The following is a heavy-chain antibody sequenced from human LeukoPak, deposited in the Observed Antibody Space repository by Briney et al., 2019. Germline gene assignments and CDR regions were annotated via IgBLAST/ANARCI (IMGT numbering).Heavy chain of an antibody. CDR3: ARFTRPAAIRGANWFDP. Sequence: GASVKVSCKASGYTFTSYGISWVRQAPGQGLEWMGWISAYNGNTNYAQKLQGRVTMTTDTSTSTAYMELRSLRSDDTAVYCCARFTRPAAIRGANWFDPWGQGTLVTVSS. CDR2: ISAYNGNT. V-gene: IGHV1-18*01. CDR1: GYTFTSYG. J-gene: IGHJ5*02. D-gene: IGHD2-2*02.